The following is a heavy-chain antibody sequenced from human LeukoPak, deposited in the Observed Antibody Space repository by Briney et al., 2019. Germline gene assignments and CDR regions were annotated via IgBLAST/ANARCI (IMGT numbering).Heavy chain of an antibody. CDR2: IYYRGST. V-gene: IGHV4-39*01. Sequence: RTSETLSLTCTVSGGSISSNSHYWGWIRQPPGKGLEWIGSIYYRGSTYYNPSLKSRVTVSVDTSKNQFSLKLSSVTAADTAVYYCARSPYDYVWGNFYGMDVWGQGTTVTVSS. D-gene: IGHD3-16*01. CDR3: ARSPYDYVWGNFYGMDV. CDR1: GGSISSNSHY. J-gene: IGHJ6*02.